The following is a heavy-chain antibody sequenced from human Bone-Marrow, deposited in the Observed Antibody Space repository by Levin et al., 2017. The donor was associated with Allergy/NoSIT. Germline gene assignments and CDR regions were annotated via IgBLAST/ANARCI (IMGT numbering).Heavy chain of an antibody. D-gene: IGHD6-13*01. CDR2: ISYDGSNK. V-gene: IGHV3-30*18. J-gene: IGHJ6*02. Sequence: GGSLRLSCAASGFTFSSYGMHWVRQAPGKGLEWVAVISYDGSNKYYADSVKGRFTISRDNSKNTLYLQMNSLRAEDTAVYYCAKARVLRGSSWATHHYYYYGMDGWGQGTTVTVSS. CDR3: AKARVLRGSSWATHHYYYYGMDG. CDR1: GFTFSSYG.